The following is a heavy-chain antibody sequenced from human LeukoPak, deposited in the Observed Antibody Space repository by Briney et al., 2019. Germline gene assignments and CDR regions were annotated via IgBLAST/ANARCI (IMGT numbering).Heavy chain of an antibody. V-gene: IGHV3-11*04. CDR2: ISSSGSTI. D-gene: IGHD3-22*01. Sequence: GGSLRLSCAASGFTFSDYYMSWIRQAPGKGLEWVSYISSSGSTIYYADSVKGRFTISRDNAKNSLYLQMNSLSAEDTAVYYCARDSYYYDSSGLSPGGYWGQGTLVTVSS. CDR1: GFTFSDYY. J-gene: IGHJ4*02. CDR3: ARDSYYYDSSGLSPGGY.